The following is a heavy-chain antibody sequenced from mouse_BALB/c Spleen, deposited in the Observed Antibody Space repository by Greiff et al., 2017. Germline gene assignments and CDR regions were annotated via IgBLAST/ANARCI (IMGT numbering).Heavy chain of an antibody. CDR3: ARDTPGDY. V-gene: IGHV7-3*02. Sequence: EVKLVESGGGLVQPGGSLRLSCATSGFTFTDYYMSWVRQPPGKALEWLGFIRNKANGYTTEYSASVKGRFTISRDNSQSILYLQMNTLRAEDSATYYCARDTPGDYWGQGTSVTVSS. J-gene: IGHJ4*01. CDR1: GFTFTDYY. CDR2: IRNKANGYTT.